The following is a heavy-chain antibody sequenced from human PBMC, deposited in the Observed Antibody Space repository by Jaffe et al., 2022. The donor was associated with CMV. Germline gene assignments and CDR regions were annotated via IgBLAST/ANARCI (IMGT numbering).Heavy chain of an antibody. CDR3: ARDRYSSSWPTGGYYYYGMDV. D-gene: IGHD6-13*01. CDR1: GGSISSYY. CDR2: IYTSGST. J-gene: IGHJ6*02. Sequence: QVQLQESGPGLVKPSETLSLTCTVSGGSISSYYWSWIRQPAGKGLEWIGRIYTSGSTNYNPSLKSRVTMSVDTSKNQFSLKLSSVTAADTAVYYCARDRYSSSWPTGGYYYYGMDVWGQGTTVTVSS. V-gene: IGHV4-4*07.